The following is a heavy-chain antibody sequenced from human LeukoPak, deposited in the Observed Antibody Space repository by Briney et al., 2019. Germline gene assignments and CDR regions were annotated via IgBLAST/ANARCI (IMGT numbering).Heavy chain of an antibody. D-gene: IGHD2-2*01. CDR3: GLQQEGYYYGMDV. V-gene: IGHV5-51*01. CDR2: IYPGDSDT. J-gene: IGHJ6*02. Sequence: GESLKISCKGSGYSFTSYWIGWVRKMPGKGPEWMGIIYPGDSDTRYSPSFQGQVTISADKSISTAYLQWSSLKASDTAMYYCGLQQEGYYYGMDVWGQGTTVTVSS. CDR1: GYSFTSYW.